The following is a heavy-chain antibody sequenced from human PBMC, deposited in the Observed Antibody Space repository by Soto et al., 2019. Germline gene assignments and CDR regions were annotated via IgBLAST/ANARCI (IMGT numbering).Heavy chain of an antibody. D-gene: IGHD3-10*01. V-gene: IGHV1-46*01. J-gene: IGHJ3*02. CDR1: GYTFTSYY. CDR3: ARDRAGRHLHDAFDI. CDR2: INTSGVST. Sequence: ASVKVSCKASGYTFTSYYMHWVRQAPGQGLEWMGIINTSGVSTSYAQKFQGRVTMTRDTSTSTVYMELSSLRSEDTAVYYCARDRAGRHLHDAFDIWGQGTMVTVSS.